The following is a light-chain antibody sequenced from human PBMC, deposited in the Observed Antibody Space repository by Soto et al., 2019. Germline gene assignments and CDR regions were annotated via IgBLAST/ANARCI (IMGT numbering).Light chain of an antibody. V-gene: IGKV3-20*01. CDR3: QQYGSSGT. J-gene: IGKJ1*01. Sequence: VLLTQSPGTLSLSPGERATLSCRASQTVRNNYLAWYQQKPGEAPRLLIYDASSRATGIPDRFSGDGCGTDFTLTISRLEPEDFAVYYCQQYGSSGTFGQGTKVDIK. CDR2: DAS. CDR1: QTVRNNY.